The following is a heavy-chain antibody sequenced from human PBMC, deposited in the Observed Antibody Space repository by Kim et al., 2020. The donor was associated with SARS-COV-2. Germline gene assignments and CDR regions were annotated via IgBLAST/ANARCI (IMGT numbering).Heavy chain of an antibody. J-gene: IGHJ6*02. CDR1: GYSFTSYW. CDR2: IYPGDSDT. Sequence: GESLKISCKGSGYSFTSYWIGWVRQMPGKGLEWMGIIYPGDSDTRYSPSFQGQVTISADKSISTAYLQWSSLKASDTAMYYCARTSIVVVPAAIQPYYYYYGMDAWSQGTTGTDS. CDR3: ARTSIVVVPAAIQPYYYYYGMDA. V-gene: IGHV5-51*01. D-gene: IGHD2-2*02.